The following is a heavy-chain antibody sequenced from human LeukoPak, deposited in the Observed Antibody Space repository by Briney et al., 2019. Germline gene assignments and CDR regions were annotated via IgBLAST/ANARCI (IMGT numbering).Heavy chain of an antibody. J-gene: IGHJ5*02. Sequence: GASVKVSCKASGYTFTSYAMHWVRQAPGQRLEWMGWINAGNGNTKYSQKFQGRVTITRDTSASTAYMELSSLRSEDTAVYYYARQGGLYSGSPRLGFDPWGQGTLVTVSS. CDR1: GYTFTSYA. CDR2: INAGNGNT. D-gene: IGHD1-26*01. V-gene: IGHV1-3*01. CDR3: ARQGGLYSGSPRLGFDP.